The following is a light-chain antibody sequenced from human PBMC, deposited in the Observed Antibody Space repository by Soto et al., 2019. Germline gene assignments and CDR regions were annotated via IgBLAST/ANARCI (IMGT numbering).Light chain of an antibody. CDR2: GNS. J-gene: IGLJ2*01. CDR1: SSNIGAGYD. Sequence: QLVLTQPPSVSGAPGQRVTISCTGSSSNIGAGYDVHWYQQLPGTAPKLLIYGNSNRPSGVPDRFSGSKSGTSASLAITGLQAEDEADFYCQSYDISLSGSVFGGGTKVTVL. CDR3: QSYDISLSGSV. V-gene: IGLV1-40*01.